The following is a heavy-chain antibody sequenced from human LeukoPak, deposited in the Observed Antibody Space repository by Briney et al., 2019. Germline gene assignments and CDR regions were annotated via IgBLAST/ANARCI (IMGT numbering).Heavy chain of an antibody. CDR1: GFTFSSYS. Sequence: KSGGSLRLSCAASGFTFSSYSMNWVRQAPGKGLEWIGEINHSGSTNYNPSLKSRVTISVDTSKNQFSLKLSSVTAADTAVYYCARGSSGSLDYWGQGTLVTVSS. J-gene: IGHJ4*02. CDR3: ARGSSGSLDY. D-gene: IGHD6-19*01. CDR2: INHSGST. V-gene: IGHV4-34*01.